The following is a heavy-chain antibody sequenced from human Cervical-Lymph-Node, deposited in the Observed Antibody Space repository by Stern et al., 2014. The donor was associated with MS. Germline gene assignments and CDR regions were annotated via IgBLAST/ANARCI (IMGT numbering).Heavy chain of an antibody. J-gene: IGHJ5*02. D-gene: IGHD6-13*01. CDR3: AGAAYTSSQHSWFDP. V-gene: IGHV4-34*01. CDR1: GGSFSASY. CDR2: IDHSGRT. Sequence: QVQLQQWGAGLLKPSETLSLTCAVYGGSFSASYWSWIRQSPGKGLEWIGEIDHSGRTNYNPSLKSRVTILVDTAKNQFSLRRRSVTAADTAVYYCAGAAYTSSQHSWFDPWGQGTLAPVSS.